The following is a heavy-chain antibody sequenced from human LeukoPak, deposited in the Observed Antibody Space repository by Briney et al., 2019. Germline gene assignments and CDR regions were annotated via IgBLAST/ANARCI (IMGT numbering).Heavy chain of an antibody. J-gene: IGHJ4*02. Sequence: GGSLRLSCAASGFTFSNYWMSWVRQAPGKGLEWVANIRQDGSDEYYMESVKGRFTISRDNANSSLYLQMNSLRAEDTAVYYCARDLFLSGIPAAGVFDYWGQGTLVTVSS. V-gene: IGHV3-7*01. CDR2: IRQDGSDE. D-gene: IGHD6-25*01. CDR1: GFTFSNYW. CDR3: ARDLFLSGIPAAGVFDY.